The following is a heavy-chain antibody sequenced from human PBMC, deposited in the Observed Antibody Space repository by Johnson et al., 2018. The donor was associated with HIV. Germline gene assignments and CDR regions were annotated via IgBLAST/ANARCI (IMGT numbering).Heavy chain of an antibody. J-gene: IGHJ3*01. CDR2: LSGSGDST. CDR1: GFTFNNYA. V-gene: IGHV3-23*04. CDR3: ARAKDAAYPYDAFDV. Sequence: MQLVESGGGLVQPGGSLTLSCAASGFTFNNYAMSWVRQAPGKGLEWVSALSGSGDSTYFADSLKGRFTISRDNSRNTLYLQMNSLRAEDTAIYYCARAKDAAYPYDAFDVWGHGTMVIVSA. D-gene: IGHD2-15*01.